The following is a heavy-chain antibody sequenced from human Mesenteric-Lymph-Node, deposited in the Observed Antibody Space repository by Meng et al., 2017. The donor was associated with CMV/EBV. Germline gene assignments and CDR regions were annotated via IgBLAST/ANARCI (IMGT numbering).Heavy chain of an antibody. Sequence: ASVKVSCKASGYTFTDYYLHWVRQAPGQGLEWMGWINLNSADTTYAQRFQGRVTMTLDTSIATSYMELTSLRSDDTAVYYCARSNREPWSRFFYGMDVWGQGTTVTVSS. J-gene: IGHJ6*02. V-gene: IGHV1-2*02. CDR3: ARSNREPWSRFFYGMDV. D-gene: IGHD1-14*01. CDR2: INLNSADT. CDR1: GYTFTDYY.